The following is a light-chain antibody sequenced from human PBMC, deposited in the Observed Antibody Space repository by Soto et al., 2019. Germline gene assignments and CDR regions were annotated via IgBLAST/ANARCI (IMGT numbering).Light chain of an antibody. CDR2: GTS. CDR3: QQYGTWT. V-gene: IGKV3-20*01. Sequence: EIVLTQSPGTLSVSPGERATLSCRASETISRNNLAWYQQKPGQAPSLLIYGTSSRATGIPDRFSGSGSGTDFTLTITRLEPADSALYYCQQYGTWTFGQGTKVEI. J-gene: IGKJ1*01. CDR1: ETISRNN.